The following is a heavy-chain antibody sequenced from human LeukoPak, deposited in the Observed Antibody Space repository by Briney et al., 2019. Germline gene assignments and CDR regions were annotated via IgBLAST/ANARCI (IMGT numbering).Heavy chain of an antibody. Sequence: ASVKVSCKASGGTFSSYAISWVRQAPGKGLEWVADISGSGISHYAGSVKGRFTISRDNSKNTLYLQMNSLRAEDTAVYFCAKGSADSSGYYYSYSNYYMDVWGKGTTVTVSS. CDR3: AKGSADSSGYYYSYSNYYMDV. CDR2: ISGSGIS. D-gene: IGHD3-22*01. V-gene: IGHV3-23*01. J-gene: IGHJ6*03. CDR1: GGTFSSYA.